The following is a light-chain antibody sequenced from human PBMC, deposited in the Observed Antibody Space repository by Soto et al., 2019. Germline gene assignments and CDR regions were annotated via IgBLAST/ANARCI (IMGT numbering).Light chain of an antibody. CDR2: GAS. J-gene: IGKJ5*01. V-gene: IGKV3D-20*02. CDR3: QQRSNWPL. Sequence: ALTQSPGTLSSSPGERATLSCRASQSVSSNYLAWYQQKPGQAPRLLIYGASSRATGIPDRFSGSGSGTDFTLTIDRLESEDFAVYFCQQRSNWPLFGQGTRLEI. CDR1: QSVSSNY.